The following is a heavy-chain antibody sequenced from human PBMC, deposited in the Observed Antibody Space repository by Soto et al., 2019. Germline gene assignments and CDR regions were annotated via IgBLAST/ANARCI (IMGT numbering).Heavy chain of an antibody. J-gene: IGHJ6*02. V-gene: IGHV4-59*01. CDR3: AGERGEGTGTYYYYGMDV. CDR1: GGSISSYY. D-gene: IGHD1-7*01. Sequence: PSETLSLTCTVSGGSISSYYWSWIRQPPGKGLEWIGYIYYSGSTNYNPSLKSRVTISVDTSKNQFSLKLSSVTAADTAVYYCAGERGEGTGTYYYYGMDVWGQGTTVTVSS. CDR2: IYYSGST.